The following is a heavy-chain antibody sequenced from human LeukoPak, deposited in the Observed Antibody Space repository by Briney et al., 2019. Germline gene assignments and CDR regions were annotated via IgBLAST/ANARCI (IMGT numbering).Heavy chain of an antibody. J-gene: IGHJ5*02. V-gene: IGHV4-59*05. Sequence: GSLRLSCAASGFTFSSYSMNWVRQAPGKGLEWIGSIYYSATTYYNPSLKSRVSISVDTSKNQFSLKLSSVSAADTAVYYCARSSGYLFDPWGQGILVTVSS. CDR3: ARSSGYLFDP. D-gene: IGHD3-22*01. CDR1: GFTFSSYSMN. CDR2: IYYSATT.